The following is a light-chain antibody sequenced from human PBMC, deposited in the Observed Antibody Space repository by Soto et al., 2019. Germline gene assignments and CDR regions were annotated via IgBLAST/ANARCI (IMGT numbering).Light chain of an antibody. CDR3: SPSSVSSLSGYV. V-gene: IGLV2-14*01. CDR1: SSDVGGYDY. CDR2: EVS. J-gene: IGLJ1*01. Sequence: QSALTQPPSVSGSPGQSITISCTGTSSDVGGYDYVFWYHQHPGKAPKLFIYEVSNRPSGVSHRFSGSKSGNTASLPISGVQEAEDAADYCSPSSVSSLSGYVFGTGTKLTVL.